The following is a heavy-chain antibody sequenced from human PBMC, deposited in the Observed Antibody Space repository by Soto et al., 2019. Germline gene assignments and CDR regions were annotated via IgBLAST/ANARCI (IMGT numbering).Heavy chain of an antibody. CDR3: ARDGYDYVWGSYRSRGEFDY. D-gene: IGHD3-16*02. Sequence: QVQLVQSGAEVKKPGSSVKVSCKASGGTFSSYAISWVRQAPGQGLEWMGGIIPIFGTANYAQKFQGRVTITAAESTSTAYMELSSLRSEDTAVYYCARDGYDYVWGSYRSRGEFDYWGQGTLVTVSS. V-gene: IGHV1-69*12. CDR1: GGTFSSYA. J-gene: IGHJ4*02. CDR2: IIPIFGTA.